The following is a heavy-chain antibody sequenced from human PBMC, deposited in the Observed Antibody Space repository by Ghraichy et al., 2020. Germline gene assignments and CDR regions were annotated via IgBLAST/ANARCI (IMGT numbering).Heavy chain of an antibody. CDR1: GFTFSSYA. V-gene: IGHV3-23*01. J-gene: IGHJ6*02. CDR2: ISGSGGST. D-gene: IGHD4-11*01. Sequence: LSLPCAASGFTFSSYAMSWVRQAPGKGLEWVSAISGSGGSTYYADSVKGRFTISRDNSKNTLYLQMNSLRAEDTAVYYCALDYSNYYYYGMDVWGQGTTVTVSS. CDR3: ALDYSNYYYYGMDV.